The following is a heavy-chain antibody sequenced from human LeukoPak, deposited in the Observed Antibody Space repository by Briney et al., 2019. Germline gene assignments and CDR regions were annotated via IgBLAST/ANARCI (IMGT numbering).Heavy chain of an antibody. Sequence: ASVKVTFKGSGYTFTSYGISWLRQAPGQGLEWMGWISTYNGNTNYAEKLQDRVTITTDTSTSTAYMELRSLRSGDMAVYYCARYSSSWYYRPIQYWGEGTLVSV. CDR1: GYTFTSYG. J-gene: IGHJ4*02. CDR2: ISTYNGNT. CDR3: ARYSSSWYYRPIQY. D-gene: IGHD6-13*01. V-gene: IGHV1-18*03.